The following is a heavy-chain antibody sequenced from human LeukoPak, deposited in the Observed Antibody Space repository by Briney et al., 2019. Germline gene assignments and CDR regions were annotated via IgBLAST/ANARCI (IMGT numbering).Heavy chain of an antibody. Sequence: GGSLRLSCAASGFTFSDAWMSWVRQTPGQGLEWVGRIKSKTDGGTPDYAPPVKGRFTISRDDSKNTLYLQMNSLKTEDTAVYYCTTDRGTTDTWGQGTLVTVSS. CDR2: IKSKTDGGTP. CDR3: TTDRGTTDT. J-gene: IGHJ5*02. D-gene: IGHD4-17*01. CDR1: GFTFSDAW. V-gene: IGHV3-15*01.